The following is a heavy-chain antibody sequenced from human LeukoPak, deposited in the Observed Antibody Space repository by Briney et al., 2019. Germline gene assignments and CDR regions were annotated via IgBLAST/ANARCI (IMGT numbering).Heavy chain of an antibody. CDR2: INPSGGST. Sequence: ASVKVSCKASGYTFTSYYMHWVRQAPGQGLEWMGIINPSGGSTSYAQKFQGRVTITRNTSISTAYMELSSLRSEDTAVYYCARGFSRDGYNYTGPTFDYWGQGTLVTVSS. J-gene: IGHJ4*02. CDR3: ARGFSRDGYNYTGPTFDY. V-gene: IGHV1-46*01. D-gene: IGHD5-24*01. CDR1: GYTFTSYY.